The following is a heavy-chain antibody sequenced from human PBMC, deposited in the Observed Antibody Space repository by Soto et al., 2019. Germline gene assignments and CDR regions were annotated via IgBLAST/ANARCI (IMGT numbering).Heavy chain of an antibody. J-gene: IGHJ4*02. V-gene: IGHV5-51*01. CDR1: GYSFTNYW. CDR2: IYPGDSDT. D-gene: IGHD4-17*01. Sequence: GESLKISCKGSGYSFTNYWIGWVRQMPGKGLEWMGIIYPGDSDTRYSPSFQGQVTISVDKSTSTAYLQWSSLKASDTAIYYCARRSADYVFDYWSQGTLVTVPQ. CDR3: ARRSADYVFDY.